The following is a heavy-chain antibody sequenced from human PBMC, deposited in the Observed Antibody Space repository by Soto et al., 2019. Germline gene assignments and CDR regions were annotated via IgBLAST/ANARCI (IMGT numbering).Heavy chain of an antibody. J-gene: IGHJ6*02. V-gene: IGHV2-70*01. CDR2: IDWDDDK. CDR3: ARIRSRYYDILTGEYRDYYYYGMDV. D-gene: IGHD3-9*01. Sequence: SGPTLVNPTQTLTLTCTFSGFSLSTSGMCVSWIRQPPGKALEWLALIDWDDDKYYSTSLKTRLTISKDTSKNQVVLTMTNMDPVDTATYYCARIRSRYYDILTGEYRDYYYYGMDVWGQGTTVTVSS. CDR1: GFSLSTSGMC.